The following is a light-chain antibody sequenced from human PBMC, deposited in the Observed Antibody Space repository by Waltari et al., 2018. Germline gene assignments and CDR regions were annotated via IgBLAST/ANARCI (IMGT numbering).Light chain of an antibody. CDR1: NIESKS. CDR3: QVWDANTDPGV. CDR2: YDN. J-gene: IGLJ1*01. V-gene: IGLV3-21*01. Sequence: SYVLTQPPSVSVAPGETARITCGGNNIESKSVHWYRQRPGQAPLVVISYDNDRAAGIPGRFAGSNAGNTATLTISRVEAGDEADYYCQVWDANTDPGVFGTGTEVTVL.